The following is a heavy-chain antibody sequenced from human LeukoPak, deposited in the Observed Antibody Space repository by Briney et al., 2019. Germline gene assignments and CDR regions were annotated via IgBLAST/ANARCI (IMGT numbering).Heavy chain of an antibody. CDR3: ARDRAIFGVNRAVAAWFDP. J-gene: IGHJ5*02. CDR2: INPNSGGT. Sequence: ASVKVSCKASGYTFTGYYMHWVRQAPGQGVEWMGWINPNSGGTNYAQKFQGRVTMTRDTSISTAYMELSRLRSDDTAVYYCARDRAIFGVNRAVAAWFDPWGQGTLVTVSS. CDR1: GYTFTGYY. D-gene: IGHD3-3*01. V-gene: IGHV1-2*02.